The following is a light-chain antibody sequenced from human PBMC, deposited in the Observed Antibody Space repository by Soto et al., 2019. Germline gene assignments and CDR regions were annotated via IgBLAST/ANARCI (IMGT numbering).Light chain of an antibody. CDR2: GND. V-gene: IGLV1-44*01. J-gene: IGLJ3*02. CDR3: SSYTSSSTLEM. CDR1: SSNVGANA. Sequence: QSVLTQPPSVSGTPRQRVTISCSGSSSNVGANAVNWYQQLPGTAPQLLISGNDQRPSGVPDRFSGSKSGDSASLDISGLQSEDEADYYCSSYTSSSTLEMFGGGTKLTVL.